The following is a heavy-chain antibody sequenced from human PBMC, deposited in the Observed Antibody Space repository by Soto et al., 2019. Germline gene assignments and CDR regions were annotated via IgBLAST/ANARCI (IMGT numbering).Heavy chain of an antibody. CDR1: GGSISSYY. V-gene: IGHV4-59*01. Sequence: SETLSLTCTVSGGSISSYYWLWVRQPPGPGLEWIGYIYYRGCTNYNPPLKSRVTISVDTSKNQFSLKLSSVTAADTAVYYCAKCSPAPYFYFYGMDVWGQGTTVTVSS. J-gene: IGHJ6*02. CDR2: IYYRGCT. CDR3: AKCSPAPYFYFYGMDV.